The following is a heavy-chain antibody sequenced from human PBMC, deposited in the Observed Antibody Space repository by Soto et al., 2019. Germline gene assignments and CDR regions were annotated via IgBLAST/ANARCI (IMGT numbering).Heavy chain of an antibody. Sequence: GWALRLSCAASGFIFSSYTMHWVRQAPGKGLEWVGVITYDGSNQYYADSVKGRFTISRDNSRNMLFLQMNSLRPDDTAVYYCARDPSGSYPEFDYWGQGTLVTASS. V-gene: IGHV3-30-3*01. CDR2: ITYDGSNQ. J-gene: IGHJ4*02. D-gene: IGHD1-26*01. CDR1: GFIFSSYT. CDR3: ARDPSGSYPEFDY.